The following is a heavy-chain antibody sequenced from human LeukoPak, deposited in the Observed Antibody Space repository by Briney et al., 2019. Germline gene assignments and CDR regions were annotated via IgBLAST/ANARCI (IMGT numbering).Heavy chain of an antibody. CDR2: INPNSGGT. V-gene: IGHV1-2*02. D-gene: IGHD3-3*01. CDR3: ARGADSITIFGVVPVGYYYYYMDV. Sequence: GASVKVSCKASGYTFTGYYMHWVRQAPGQGLEWMGWINPNSGGTNYAQKFQGRVTMTRDTSISTAYMELSRLRSDDTAVYYCARGADSITIFGVVPVGYYYYYMDVWGKGTTVTVSS. J-gene: IGHJ6*03. CDR1: GYTFTGYY.